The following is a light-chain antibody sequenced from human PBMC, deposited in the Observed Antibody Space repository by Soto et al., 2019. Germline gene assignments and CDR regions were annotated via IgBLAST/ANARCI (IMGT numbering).Light chain of an antibody. CDR3: SSSAGTNSFVL. V-gene: IGLV2-8*01. CDR1: SSDIGGYNS. Sequence: QSVLTQPPSASESPGQSVTISCTGTSSDIGGYNSVSWYQQHPGKAPKLMIYEVNKRPLGVPERFSGSKSGNTASLTVSGLQADDEADYYCSSSAGTNSFVLFGGGTKLTVL. CDR2: EVN. J-gene: IGLJ3*02.